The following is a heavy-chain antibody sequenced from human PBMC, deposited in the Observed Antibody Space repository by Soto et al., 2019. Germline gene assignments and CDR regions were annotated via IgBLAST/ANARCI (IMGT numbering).Heavy chain of an antibody. D-gene: IGHD6-19*01. CDR1: GGSISSYY. Sequence: PSQPMSLTCTVAGGSISSYYWSWIRQPPGKGPEWIGYIYYSGSTNYNPSLKSRVTISVDTSKNQFSLKLSSVTAADTAVYYCARHVWSRYGRGWYAFDYWGQGTLVTVSS. J-gene: IGHJ4*02. CDR3: ARHVWSRYGRGWYAFDY. CDR2: IYYSGST. V-gene: IGHV4-59*08.